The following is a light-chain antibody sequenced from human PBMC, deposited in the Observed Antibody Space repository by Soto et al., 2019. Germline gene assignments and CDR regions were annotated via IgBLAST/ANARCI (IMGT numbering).Light chain of an antibody. CDR1: SSDIGYYNR. J-gene: IGLJ1*01. CDR2: GVS. V-gene: IGLV2-14*03. Sequence: QSALTQPASVSGSPGQSITISCAGSSSDIGYYNRVSWYQQHPGKAPKLIIHGVSNRPSGISDRFSGSKSGNTASLTISGLQSEDEAEYYCSSITTSSTYVFGTGTKVTVL. CDR3: SSITTSSTYV.